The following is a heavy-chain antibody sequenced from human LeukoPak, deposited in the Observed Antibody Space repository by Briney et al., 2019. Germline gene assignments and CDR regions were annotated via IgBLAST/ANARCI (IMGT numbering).Heavy chain of an antibody. CDR2: IISSSSTI. J-gene: IGHJ6*02. CDR3: AREGVQLWSANYYYYYGMDV. Sequence: GGSLRLSCAASGFTFSSYSMNWVRQAPGKGLEWVSYIISSSSTIYYADSVKGRFTISRDNAKSSLYLQMNSLRAEDTAVYYCAREGVQLWSANYYYYYGMDVWGQGTTVTVSS. D-gene: IGHD5-18*01. CDR1: GFTFSSYS. V-gene: IGHV3-48*01.